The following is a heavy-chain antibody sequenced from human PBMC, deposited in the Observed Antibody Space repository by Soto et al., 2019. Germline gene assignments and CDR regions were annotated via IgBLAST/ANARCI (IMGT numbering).Heavy chain of an antibody. D-gene: IGHD2-2*01. J-gene: IGHJ4*02. CDR3: ARGTSGALGDFGY. CDR1: GVTLSNYA. CDR2: ISFDGDNK. V-gene: IGHV3-30*03. Sequence: QGQLVESGGGVVQPGGSLRLSCAASGVTLSNYAMHWVRQAPGKGVEWVAVISFDGDNKFYSDSVKGRLTISRDNSKNTLYLQMNFLRTEDTAMYYCARGTSGALGDFGYWGQGTLVTVSS.